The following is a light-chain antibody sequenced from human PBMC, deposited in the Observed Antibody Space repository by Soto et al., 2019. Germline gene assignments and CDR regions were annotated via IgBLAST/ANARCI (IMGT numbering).Light chain of an antibody. V-gene: IGLV2-14*01. CDR1: SSDVGGYNY. CDR3: SSYTSSSTYV. J-gene: IGLJ1*01. CDR2: EVS. Sequence: QSALTQPAAVSGSAGQSISISCTGASSDVGGYNYVSWYQQHPRKAPKLLIYEVSTRPSGVSNPFSGSKSGNTASLTISGLQAEDEADYYCSSYTSSSTYVFGTGTKVTVL.